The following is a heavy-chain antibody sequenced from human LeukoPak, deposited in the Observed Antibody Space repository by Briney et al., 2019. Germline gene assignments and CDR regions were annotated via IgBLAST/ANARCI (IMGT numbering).Heavy chain of an antibody. CDR3: VRDKSLGSQFYYYIDV. Sequence: GGPLRLSCAASGFTFSSYSMNWVRQAPGKGLEWVSYISSSSANIHYADSVKGRFTVSRDNAKNSLYLQMDSLTAEDTAVYYCVRDKSLGSQFYYYIDVWGKGTTVTVSS. D-gene: IGHD3-10*01. J-gene: IGHJ6*03. CDR1: GFTFSSYS. CDR2: ISSSSANI. V-gene: IGHV3-48*01.